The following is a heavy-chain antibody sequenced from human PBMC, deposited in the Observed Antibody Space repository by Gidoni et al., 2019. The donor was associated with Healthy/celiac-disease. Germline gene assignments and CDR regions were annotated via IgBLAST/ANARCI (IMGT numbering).Heavy chain of an antibody. CDR3: TTEGIIPDYYYYGMDV. Sequence: SNAWMNWVRQAPGKGLEWVGRIKSKTDGGTTDYAAPVKGRFTISRDDSKNTLYLQMNSLKTEDTAVYYCTTEGIIPDYYYYGMDVWGQGTTVTVSS. CDR2: IKSKTDGGTT. D-gene: IGHD3-10*01. CDR1: SNAW. V-gene: IGHV3-15*07. J-gene: IGHJ6*02.